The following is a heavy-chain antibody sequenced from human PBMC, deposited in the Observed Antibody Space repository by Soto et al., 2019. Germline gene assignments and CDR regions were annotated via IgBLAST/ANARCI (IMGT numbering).Heavy chain of an antibody. Sequence: EVQLLQSGGGLAQPGTSLRLSCAASGFTFKYYAMTWVRQAPGKGLEWVSTISGSGDKTYYADSVKGRFRVSRDNSKDTLYLQMDSLRADDTALYYCARESKWYGGQYFQDWGQGTLVTVSS. CDR2: ISGSGDKT. CDR1: GFTFKYYA. D-gene: IGHD2-8*01. CDR3: ARESKWYGGQYFQD. J-gene: IGHJ1*01. V-gene: IGHV3-23*01.